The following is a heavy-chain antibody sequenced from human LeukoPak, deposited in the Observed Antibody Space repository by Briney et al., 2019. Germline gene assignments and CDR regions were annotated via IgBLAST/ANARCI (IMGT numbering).Heavy chain of an antibody. V-gene: IGHV3-23*01. CDR3: AALKHSSVGATTGFDY. D-gene: IGHD1-26*01. J-gene: IGHJ4*02. Sequence: GGSLRLSCAASGFTFSSYATSWVRQAPGKGLEWVSAISGSGGDTSYADSVKGRVTISRDNSKNTLYLQMNSLRAEDTAVYYCAALKHSSVGATTGFDYWGQGTLVTVSS. CDR1: GFTFSSYA. CDR2: ISGSGGDT.